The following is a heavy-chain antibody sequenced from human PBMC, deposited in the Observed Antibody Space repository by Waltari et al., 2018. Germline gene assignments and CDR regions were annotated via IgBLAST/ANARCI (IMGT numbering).Heavy chain of an antibody. Sequence: QVQLQESGPGLVKPSETLSLTCTVSGGSLSSYYWSWIRQPPGKGLEWIGYIYYSGSTNYNPSLKSRVTISVDTSKNQFSLKLSSVTAADTAVYYCARGPDPDYGGNSPYYYYYGMDVWGQGTTVTVSS. J-gene: IGHJ6*02. CDR2: IYYSGST. D-gene: IGHD4-17*01. CDR1: GGSLSSYY. CDR3: ARGPDPDYGGNSPYYYYYGMDV. V-gene: IGHV4-59*01.